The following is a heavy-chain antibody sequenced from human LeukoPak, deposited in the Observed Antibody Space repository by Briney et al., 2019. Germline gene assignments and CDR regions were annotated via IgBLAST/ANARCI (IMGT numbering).Heavy chain of an antibody. J-gene: IGHJ6*03. CDR2: ISSSGSTI. V-gene: IGHV3-48*03. CDR3: AGGGGYYYYMDV. D-gene: IGHD3-16*01. CDR1: GFTFSNYE. Sequence: GGSLRLSCAASGFTFSNYEMNWVRQAPGKGLEWVSYISSSGSTIYYADSVKGRFTISRDNAKNSLYLQMNSPRAEDTAVYYCAGGGGYYYYMDVWGKGTTVTVSS.